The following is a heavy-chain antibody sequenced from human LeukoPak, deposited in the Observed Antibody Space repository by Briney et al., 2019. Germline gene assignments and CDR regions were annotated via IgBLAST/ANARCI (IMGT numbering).Heavy chain of an antibody. CDR1: GGSISSYY. CDR3: ARVGGPYDILTGYPRPYYFDY. D-gene: IGHD3-9*01. Sequence: SETLSLTCTVSGGSISSYYWSWIRQPPGKGLEWIGYIYYSGSTNYNPSLKSRVTISVDTSKNQFSLKLSSVTAADTAVYYCARVGGPYDILTGYPRPYYFDYWGQGTLVTVSS. CDR2: IYYSGST. V-gene: IGHV4-59*01. J-gene: IGHJ4*02.